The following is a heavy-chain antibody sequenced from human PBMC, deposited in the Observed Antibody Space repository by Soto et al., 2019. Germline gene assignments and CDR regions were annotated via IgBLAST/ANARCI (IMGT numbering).Heavy chain of an antibody. Sequence: PETLSLTCTVSGGSVSSGSYYWSWVRQPPGKGLEWIGYIYYSGSTNYNPSLKSRVTISVDTSKNQFSLKLSSVTAADTAVYYCARELFAAAGYGMDVWGQGTTVT. CDR3: ARELFAAAGYGMDV. CDR2: IYYSGST. CDR1: GGSVSSGSYY. J-gene: IGHJ6*02. D-gene: IGHD6-13*01. V-gene: IGHV4-61*01.